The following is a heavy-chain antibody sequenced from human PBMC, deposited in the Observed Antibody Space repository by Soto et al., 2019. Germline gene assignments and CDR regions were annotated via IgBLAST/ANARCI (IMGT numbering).Heavy chain of an antibody. CDR3: ARGGTAMVFVGYYYYYGMDV. Sequence: GGSLRLSCAASGFTFSSSWMDWVRQAPGKGLVWVSRINSDGSSTSYADSVKGRFTISRDNAENTLYLQMNSLRAEDTAVYYCARGGTAMVFVGYYYYYGMDVWGQGT. CDR2: INSDGSST. CDR1: GFTFSSSW. V-gene: IGHV3-74*01. J-gene: IGHJ6*02. D-gene: IGHD5-18*01.